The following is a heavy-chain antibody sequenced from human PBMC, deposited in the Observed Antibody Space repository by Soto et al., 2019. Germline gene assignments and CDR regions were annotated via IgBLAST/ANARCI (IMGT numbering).Heavy chain of an antibody. J-gene: IGHJ5*02. V-gene: IGHV3-66*01. CDR1: GFPVNSNY. D-gene: IGHD6-13*01. Sequence: PGGSLRLSCAASGFPVNSNYMSWVRTAPGNGLEWVSVVHSGGNTYYADSVKGRFTISRDISKNTLYLQMNSLRAEDTAVYYCARAPYSSSWYTFDPWGQGTLVTVSS. CDR2: VHSGGNT. CDR3: ARAPYSSSWYTFDP.